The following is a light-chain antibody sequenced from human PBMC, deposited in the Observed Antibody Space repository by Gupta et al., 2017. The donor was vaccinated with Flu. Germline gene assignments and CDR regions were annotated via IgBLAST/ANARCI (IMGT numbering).Light chain of an antibody. CDR2: EDS. CDR3: YSTDTSNNHRV. CDR1: ALPIKY. V-gene: IGLV3-10*01. Sequence: GQTASITCSGDALPIKYSYWYQQKSGPAPVLSIYEDSKRTSGIPERFSGSSAGTNATSPTSGAQVGDEADDYWYSTDTSNNHRVFGGGTKLTVL. J-gene: IGLJ3*02.